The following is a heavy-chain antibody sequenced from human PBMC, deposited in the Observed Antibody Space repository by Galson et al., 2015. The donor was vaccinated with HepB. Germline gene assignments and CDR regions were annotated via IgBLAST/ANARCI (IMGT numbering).Heavy chain of an antibody. CDR2: ISYDGSNK. J-gene: IGHJ3*02. D-gene: IGHD2-2*01. Sequence: SLRLSCAASGFTFSSYGMHWVRQAPGKGLEWVAVISYDGSNKYYADSVKGRFTISRDNSKNTLYLQMNSLRAEDTAVYYCAKVMHRHTYCSSTSCSGDAFDIWGQGTMVTVSS. CDR1: GFTFSSYG. V-gene: IGHV3-30*18. CDR3: AKVMHRHTYCSSTSCSGDAFDI.